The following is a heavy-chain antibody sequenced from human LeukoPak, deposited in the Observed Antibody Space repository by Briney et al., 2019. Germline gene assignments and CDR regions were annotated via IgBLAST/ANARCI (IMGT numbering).Heavy chain of an antibody. V-gene: IGHV4-39*01. Sequence: SETLSLTCTVSGGSISSGSYYWGWIRQPPGKGLEWIGSIYYSGSTYYNPSLKSRVTISVDTSKNQFSLKLSSVTAADTAVYYCARQTGSGLFILPGGQGTLVTVSS. J-gene: IGHJ4*02. D-gene: IGHD3/OR15-3a*01. CDR3: ARQTGSGLFILP. CDR2: IYYSGST. CDR1: GGSISSGSYY.